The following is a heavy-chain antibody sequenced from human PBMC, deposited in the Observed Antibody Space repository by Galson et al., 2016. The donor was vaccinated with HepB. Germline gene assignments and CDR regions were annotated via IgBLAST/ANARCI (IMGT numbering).Heavy chain of an antibody. V-gene: IGHV3-23*01. CDR1: GFTFNSFA. J-gene: IGHJ6*04. CDR3: ARGGGVPPAGGYLHHHYGVDF. CDR2: ISGSRGST. D-gene: IGHD2-8*02. Sequence: SLRLSCAASGFTFNSFAMSWVRQAPGEGLEWVSRISGSRGSTYYADSVKGRFTISRDNSKYTLYLQVNSLRPEDTAVYYCARGGGVPPAGGYLHHHYGVDFWGKGTPVTFPP.